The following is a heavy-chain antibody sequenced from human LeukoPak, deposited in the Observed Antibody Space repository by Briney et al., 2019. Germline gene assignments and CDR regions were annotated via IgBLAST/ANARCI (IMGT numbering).Heavy chain of an antibody. CDR3: ARARDRGILDFDI. J-gene: IGHJ3*02. CDR2: INPNSGGT. V-gene: IGHV1-2*02. Sequence: ASVKVSCKASGYTFTGYYMHWVRQAPGQGLEWMGWINPNSGGTNYAQKFQGRVTMTRDTSISTAYMELSRLRSDDTAVYYCARARDRGILDFDIWGQGTMVTVSS. D-gene: IGHD1-26*01. CDR1: GYTFTGYY.